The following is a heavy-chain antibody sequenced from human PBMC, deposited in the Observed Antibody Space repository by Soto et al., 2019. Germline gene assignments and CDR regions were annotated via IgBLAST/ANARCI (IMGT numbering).Heavy chain of an antibody. Sequence: GGSLRLSCAASGFTFSSYAMSWVRQAPGKGLGWVSAISGSGGITYYADSVKGRFTISRDNSKNTLYLQMNSLRAEDTAVYYCANRKGTTPQPWGQGTLVTVSS. CDR1: GFTFSSYA. D-gene: IGHD2-15*01. CDR3: ANRKGTTPQP. V-gene: IGHV3-23*01. CDR2: ISGSGGIT. J-gene: IGHJ5*02.